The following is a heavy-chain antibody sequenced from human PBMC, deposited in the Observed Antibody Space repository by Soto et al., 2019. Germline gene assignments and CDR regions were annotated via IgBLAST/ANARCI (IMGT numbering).Heavy chain of an antibody. J-gene: IGHJ4*02. Sequence: QVQLVQSGAEMRKPGSSVKVSCKASGDTFGSYTLSWLRRAPGLGLEWMARILPAHGIANYAQKFQDKVTITADRYTQTTYLEVTSLNSVDTAVFFCAGDRGAVGLFDSWGQGTLVTVSP. D-gene: IGHD6-19*01. CDR1: GDTFGSYT. CDR3: AGDRGAVGLFDS. CDR2: ILPAHGIA. V-gene: IGHV1-69*08.